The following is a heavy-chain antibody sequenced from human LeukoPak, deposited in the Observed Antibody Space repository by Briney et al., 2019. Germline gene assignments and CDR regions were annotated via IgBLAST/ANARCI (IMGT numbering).Heavy chain of an antibody. CDR2: IRSKANSYAT. V-gene: IGHV3-73*01. D-gene: IGHD6-19*01. CDR3: TRPIQVSSGWLDY. J-gene: IGHJ4*02. CDR1: GFTFSGSA. Sequence: PGGPLRLSCAASGFTFSGSAMHWFRQASGKGLEWFARIRSKANSYATAYAASVKGRFTISRDDSKNTAYLQMNSLKTEDTAVYYCTRPIQVSSGWLDYWGQGTLVTVSS.